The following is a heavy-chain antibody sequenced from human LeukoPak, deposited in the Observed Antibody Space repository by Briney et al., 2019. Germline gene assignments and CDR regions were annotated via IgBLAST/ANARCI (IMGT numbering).Heavy chain of an antibody. D-gene: IGHD5-18*01. V-gene: IGHV3-7*01. CDR3: ARDMGYSYGYSYFDH. J-gene: IGHJ4*02. Sequence: GGSLRLSCTASGFTFGDYAMSWFRQAPGKGLEWVANIKQGGSEKYYVDSVKGRFTISRDNAKNSLYLQMNSLRAEDTAVYYCARDMGYSYGYSYFDHWGQGTLVTVSS. CDR1: GFTFGDYA. CDR2: IKQGGSEK.